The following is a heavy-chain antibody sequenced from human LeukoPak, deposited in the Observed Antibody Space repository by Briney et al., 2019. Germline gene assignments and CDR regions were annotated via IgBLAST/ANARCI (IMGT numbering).Heavy chain of an antibody. Sequence: GGSLRLSCVASGFTFRDYYMTWIRQAPGKGPEWVSYISHDADTIYYAESVKGRFVISRDNAKSSLYLQMNSLRADDTAVYYCAKLKRVGIAPFDDWGQGILVTVSS. J-gene: IGHJ4*02. V-gene: IGHV3-11*01. CDR2: ISHDADTI. CDR3: AKLKRVGIAPFDD. CDR1: GFTFRDYY. D-gene: IGHD3-10*01.